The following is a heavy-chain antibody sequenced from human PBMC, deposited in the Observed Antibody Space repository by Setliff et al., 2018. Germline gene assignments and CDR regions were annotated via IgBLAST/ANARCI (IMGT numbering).Heavy chain of an antibody. CDR1: GYTFSNYG. J-gene: IGHJ4*02. D-gene: IGHD2-2*01. V-gene: IGHV1-18*01. CDR2: ISAYSGNT. Sequence: ASVKVSCKASGYTFSNYGITWVRQAPGQGLEWMGWISAYSGNTKYAQKLQGRVTMTTDTSTTTAYLELRSLTSDDTAVYYCSRLVRYRTTTSCQGASGAEFWGQGTLVTVSS. CDR3: SRLVRYRTTTSCQGASGAEF.